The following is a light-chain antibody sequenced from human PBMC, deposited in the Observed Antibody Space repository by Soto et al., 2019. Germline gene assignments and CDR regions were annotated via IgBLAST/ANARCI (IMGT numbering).Light chain of an antibody. J-gene: IGKJ4*01. CDR3: QQYYSIPPT. Sequence: DIVMTQSPDSLAVSLGERATINCKSSQSLLYSSNNKNYLTWYQHKPGQPPKLLIYWASTRKSGVPDRFSGSGSGTDFTLTISSLQAEDVAVYYCQQYYSIPPTFGGGTKVDIX. V-gene: IGKV4-1*01. CDR2: WAS. CDR1: QSLLYSSNNKNY.